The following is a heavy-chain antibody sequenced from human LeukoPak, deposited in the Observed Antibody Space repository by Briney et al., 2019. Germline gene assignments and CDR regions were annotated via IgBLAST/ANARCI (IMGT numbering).Heavy chain of an antibody. V-gene: IGHV3-53*01. J-gene: IGHJ4*02. CDR3: ARGLSSIAARPFYYFDY. CDR2: IYSGGST. Sequence: GRSLRLSCAASGFTVSSNYMSWVRQAPGKGLEWVSVIYSGGSTYYADSVKGRFTISRDNSKNTLYLQMNSLRAEDTAVYYCARGLSSIAARPFYYFDYWGQGTLVTVSS. D-gene: IGHD6-6*01. CDR1: GFTVSSNY.